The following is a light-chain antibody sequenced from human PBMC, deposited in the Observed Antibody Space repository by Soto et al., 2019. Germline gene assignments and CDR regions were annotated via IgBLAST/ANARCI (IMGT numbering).Light chain of an antibody. CDR2: EVS. Sequence: QSALTQPPSVSGSPGPSVTITCTGTSSDVGSSNRVSWYQQHPGTPPKLRIYEVSTRPSGVPDRFSGSKSGTTASLTISGLQPEDEADYYCSSSTSSSTLLFGGGTKVTVL. V-gene: IGLV2-18*02. CDR1: SSDVGSSNR. CDR3: SSSTSSSTLL. J-gene: IGLJ2*01.